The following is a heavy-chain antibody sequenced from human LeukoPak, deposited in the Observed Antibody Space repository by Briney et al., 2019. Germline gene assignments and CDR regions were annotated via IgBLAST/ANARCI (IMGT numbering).Heavy chain of an antibody. V-gene: IGHV3-53*01. CDR1: GFTVSSNY. CDR3: ARDKASGYFDY. J-gene: IGHJ4*02. CDR2: IYSGGST. D-gene: IGHD3-10*01. Sequence: GGSLRLSCAASGFTVSSNYMSWVRQAPGKGLEWVSVIYSGGSTYYADSVKGRFTISRDNSKNTLYLQMNSLRAEDTAVYYCARDKASGYFDYWGQGTLVTVSS.